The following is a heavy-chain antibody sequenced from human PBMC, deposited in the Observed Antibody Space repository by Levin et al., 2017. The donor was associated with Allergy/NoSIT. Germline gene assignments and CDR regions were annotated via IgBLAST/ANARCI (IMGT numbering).Heavy chain of an antibody. D-gene: IGHD1-1*01. CDR1: GFTFTSSA. Sequence: GGSLRLSCKASGFTFTSSAVQWVRQARGQRLEWIGWIVVGSGNTNYAQKFQERVTITRDMSTSTAYMELSSLRSEDTAVYYCAAPHVRTGNYYYYGMDVWGQGTTVTVSS. J-gene: IGHJ6*02. V-gene: IGHV1-58*01. CDR2: IVVGSGNT. CDR3: AAPHVRTGNYYYYGMDV.